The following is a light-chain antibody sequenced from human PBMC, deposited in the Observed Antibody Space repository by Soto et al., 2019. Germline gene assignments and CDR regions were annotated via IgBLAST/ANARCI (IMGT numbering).Light chain of an antibody. CDR1: ESVSSN. CDR2: AAS. Sequence: EIVLNQSPATLSVSPGERATLSCRASESVSSNLAWLQHKPGQAPRLLIYAASTKATGVPARFTGSGSRTDFTLTISRLEPEDFAVYYCQQYGSSPQPFGQGTKVDIK. J-gene: IGKJ1*01. CDR3: QQYGSSPQP. V-gene: IGKV3-20*01.